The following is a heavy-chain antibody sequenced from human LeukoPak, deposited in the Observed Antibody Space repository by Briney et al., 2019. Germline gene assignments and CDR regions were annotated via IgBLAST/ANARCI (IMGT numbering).Heavy chain of an antibody. V-gene: IGHV3-21*01. CDR1: GFTFSSYS. Sequence: PGGSLRLSCAAAGFTFSSYSMKSVRPAPGKGLEWVSSISSRSSYINYADSVKGRFTISRDNAKNSLYLQINSLRAEDTAVYDCARDGAVAGPRYYYYYGMDVWGQGTTVTVSS. CDR3: ARDGAVAGPRYYYYYGMDV. D-gene: IGHD6-19*01. CDR2: ISSRSSYI. J-gene: IGHJ6*02.